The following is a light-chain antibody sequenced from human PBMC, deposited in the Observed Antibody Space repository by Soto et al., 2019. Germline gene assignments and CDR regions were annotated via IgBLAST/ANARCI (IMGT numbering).Light chain of an antibody. CDR3: QQRSNGLT. V-gene: IGKV3-11*01. CDR2: DAS. Sequence: EIVLTQSPATLSLSPGERATLSCRASQSVSSYLAWYQQKSGQAPRLLIYDASNRATGIPARFSGSGSGTDFTLTISSLEPEDFAVYYCQQRSNGLTVGGGTKVEIK. CDR1: QSVSSY. J-gene: IGKJ4*01.